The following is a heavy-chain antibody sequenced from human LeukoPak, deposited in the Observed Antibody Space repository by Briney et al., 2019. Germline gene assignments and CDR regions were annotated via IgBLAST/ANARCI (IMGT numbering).Heavy chain of an antibody. Sequence: SETLSLTCAVSGASITSHPWNWVRQPPGKGLEWIGEMYNSGTSTFKPSLRSRVIMFFDESKNHFSLKLNSETAADTAVYYCARGGNWDFDYWGQGVLVIVSS. J-gene: IGHJ4*02. CDR2: MYNSGTS. CDR3: ARGGNWDFDY. V-gene: IGHV4-4*02. D-gene: IGHD7-27*01. CDR1: GASITSHPW.